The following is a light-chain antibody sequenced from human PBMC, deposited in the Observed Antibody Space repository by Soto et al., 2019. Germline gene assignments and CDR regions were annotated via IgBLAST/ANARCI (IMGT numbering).Light chain of an antibody. Sequence: QSALTQPASVSGSPGQSITISCTGTSGDIGSYNRVSWYQQHPGKAPKLIIYEVTDRPSGVSNRFSGSKSGNTASLCISGLQAEDEAEYYCSSYTNINTRACVFGTGTKVTVL. V-gene: IGLV2-14*01. J-gene: IGLJ1*01. CDR3: SSYTNINTRACV. CDR1: SGDIGSYNR. CDR2: EVT.